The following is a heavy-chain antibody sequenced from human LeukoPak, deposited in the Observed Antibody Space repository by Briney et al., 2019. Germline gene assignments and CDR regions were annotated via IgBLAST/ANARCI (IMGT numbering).Heavy chain of an antibody. CDR3: ARISPPVAGGVATSSGIDY. CDR1: GGSISSSSYY. V-gene: IGHV4-39*01. J-gene: IGHJ4*02. CDR2: IYYSWCT. Sequence: SETLSLTCTVSGGSISSSSYYWGWIRQPPGKGLEWIGSIYYSWCTYYNPPPKSRVTISVHTSKNQFSLKLSSGTAADTALYYCARISPPVAGGVATSSGIDYWGQGTLVTVSS. D-gene: IGHD2-2*01.